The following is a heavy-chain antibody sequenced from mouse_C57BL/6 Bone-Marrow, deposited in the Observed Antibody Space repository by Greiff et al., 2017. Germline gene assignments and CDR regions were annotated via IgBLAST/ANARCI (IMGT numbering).Heavy chain of an antibody. CDR1: GYTFTSYW. V-gene: IGHV1-59*01. J-gene: IGHJ3*01. Sequence: QVQLQQPGAELVRPGTSVTLSCKASGYTFTSYWMHWVKQRPGQGLEWIGVIDPSDSYTNYNQKFKGKATLTVDTSSSTAYMQLSSLTSEDSAVYYCARNDDYDLFAYWGQGTLVTVSA. D-gene: IGHD2-4*01. CDR3: ARNDDYDLFAY. CDR2: IDPSDSYT.